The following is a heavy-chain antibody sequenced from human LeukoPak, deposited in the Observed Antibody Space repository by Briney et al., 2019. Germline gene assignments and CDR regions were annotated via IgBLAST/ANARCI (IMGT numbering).Heavy chain of an antibody. CDR2: IYYSGST. CDR1: GGSISSYY. J-gene: IGHJ6*03. V-gene: IGHV4-59*01. CDR3: ARRVDYYYYYYMDV. Sequence: SETLSLTCTVPGGSISSYYWSWIRQPPGKGLEWIGYIYYSGSTNYNPSLKSRVTISVDTSKNQFSLKLSSVTAADTAVYYCARRVDYYYYYYMDVWGRGTTVTVSS.